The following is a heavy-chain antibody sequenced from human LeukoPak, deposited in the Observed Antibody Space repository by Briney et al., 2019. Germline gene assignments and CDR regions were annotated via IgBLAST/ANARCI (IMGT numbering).Heavy chain of an antibody. D-gene: IGHD1-26*01. J-gene: IGHJ4*02. V-gene: IGHV3-43*02. Sequence: GGSLRLSCAASGFTFGDYDMRWVRQAPGKGLEWVSLIRADGGTTHYADSVKGRFTISRDNSKNSLYLQMNSLRTEDTALYYCARDNTGSYEYWGQGTLVTVSP. CDR3: ARDNTGSYEY. CDR1: GFTFGDYD. CDR2: IRADGGTT.